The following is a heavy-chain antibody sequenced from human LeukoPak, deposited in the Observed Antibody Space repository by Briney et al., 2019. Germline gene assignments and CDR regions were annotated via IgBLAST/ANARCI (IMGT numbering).Heavy chain of an antibody. CDR1: GYSISSGYH. Sequence: SETLSLTCTVSGYSISSGYHWGWIRQPPGKGLEWIGSIYHSGSTYYNPSLKSRVTISVDTSKNQFSLKLRSVTAADTAVYYCARGASIRVLRYFDWLDYWGQGTLVTVSS. D-gene: IGHD3-9*01. V-gene: IGHV4-38-2*02. CDR3: ARGASIRVLRYFDWLDY. J-gene: IGHJ4*02. CDR2: IYHSGST.